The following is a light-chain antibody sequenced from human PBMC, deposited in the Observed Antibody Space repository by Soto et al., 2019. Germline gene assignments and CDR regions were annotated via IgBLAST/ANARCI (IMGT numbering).Light chain of an antibody. Sequence: EIVLMQSPGTLSLSPGDRATLSCRASQSVSSNFLAWYQQKPGQAPRLLIYGASIRATGIPDRFSGSGSGTDFTLTIRRLEPEDFAMYFCHQYGSSPRTFGQGTKVEIK. CDR1: QSVSSNF. J-gene: IGKJ1*01. CDR3: HQYGSSPRT. CDR2: GAS. V-gene: IGKV3-20*01.